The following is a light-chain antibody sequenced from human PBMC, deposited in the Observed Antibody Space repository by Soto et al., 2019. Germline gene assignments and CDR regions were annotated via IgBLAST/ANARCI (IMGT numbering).Light chain of an antibody. CDR2: EVS. J-gene: IGLJ3*02. CDR1: SSDVGGYNY. V-gene: IGLV2-8*01. CDR3: SSYAVNNLLVV. Sequence: QSALTQPPSASGSPGQSVTISCTGTSSDVGGYNYVSWYQQHPGKAPKLMIYEVSKRPSGVPDRFSGSKSGNTASLTVSGHQAEVLAEYYSSSYAVNNLLVVFAGGVKVT.